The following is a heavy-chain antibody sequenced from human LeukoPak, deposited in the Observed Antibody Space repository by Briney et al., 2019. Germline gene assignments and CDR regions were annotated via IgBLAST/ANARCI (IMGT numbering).Heavy chain of an antibody. CDR1: GFTFSNAW. CDR3: AREAYWGSSGKGFDS. J-gene: IGHJ4*02. Sequence: GGSLRLSCAASGFTFSNAWMNWFRQAPGKGLEWVSYISITSDKIYYADSVKGRFTISRDNARNSLYLQMNSLRDEDTAVYSCAREAYWGSSGKGFDSWGQGTLVSVSS. CDR2: ISITSDKI. V-gene: IGHV3-48*02. D-gene: IGHD4-23*01.